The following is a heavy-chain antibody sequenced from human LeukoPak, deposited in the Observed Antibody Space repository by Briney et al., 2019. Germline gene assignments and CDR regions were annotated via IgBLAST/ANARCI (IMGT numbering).Heavy chain of an antibody. CDR2: INPNSGGT. Sequence: SVKVSCKASGYIFTGYYMHWVRQAPGQGLEWMGWINPNSGGTKYAQKFQGRVTMTRDTSISTAYMELSRLGSDDTALYYCASQQLQWRESYYFDDWGQGTLVTVSS. J-gene: IGHJ4*02. CDR3: ASQQLQWRESYYFDD. V-gene: IGHV1-2*02. CDR1: GYIFTGYY. D-gene: IGHD5-24*01.